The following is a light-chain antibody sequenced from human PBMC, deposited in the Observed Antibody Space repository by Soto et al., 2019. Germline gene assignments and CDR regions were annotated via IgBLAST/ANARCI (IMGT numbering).Light chain of an antibody. CDR3: PQYNNLPLT. CDR2: DAS. J-gene: IGKJ1*01. V-gene: IGKV3-15*01. Sequence: EIVMTQSPATLSLSPGERAALSCRASHSISSNLAWYQQKPGQAPRLLIFDASTRASGIPARFSGSASGTEFTLAISSLQSEDFAVYYCPQYNNLPLTFGQGTKVEIK. CDR1: HSISSN.